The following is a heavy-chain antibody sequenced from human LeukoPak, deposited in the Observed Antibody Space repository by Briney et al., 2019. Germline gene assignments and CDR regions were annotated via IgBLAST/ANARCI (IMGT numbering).Heavy chain of an antibody. V-gene: IGHV3-21*01. D-gene: IGHD4-23*01. CDR2: ITSSSSYI. Sequence: GGSLRLSCAASGFTFSSYTMNWVRQAPGKGPEWVSSITSSSSYIYYADSVKGRFTISRDNARNSLYLQMNSLRAEDTALYYCARDGDAVLTRGYYYYMDVWGKGTTVTVSS. CDR1: GFTFSSYT. J-gene: IGHJ6*03. CDR3: ARDGDAVLTRGYYYYMDV.